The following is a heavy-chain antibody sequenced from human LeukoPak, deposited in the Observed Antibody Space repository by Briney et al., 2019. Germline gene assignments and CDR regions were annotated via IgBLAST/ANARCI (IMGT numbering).Heavy chain of an antibody. D-gene: IGHD1-26*01. Sequence: GASVKVSCKASGYTFTGYYMHWVRRAPGQGLEWMGWINPNSGGTNYAQKFQGRVTMTRDTSISTAYMELSRLRSDDTAVYYCARVGHSGSWNLFDYWGQGTLVTVSS. CDR3: ARVGHSGSWNLFDY. CDR2: INPNSGGT. J-gene: IGHJ4*02. CDR1: GYTFTGYY. V-gene: IGHV1-2*02.